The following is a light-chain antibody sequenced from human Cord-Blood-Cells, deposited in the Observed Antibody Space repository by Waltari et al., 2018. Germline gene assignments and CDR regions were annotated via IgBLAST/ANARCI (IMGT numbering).Light chain of an antibody. V-gene: IGLV1-40*01. J-gene: IGLJ3*02. CDR3: QSYDSSLSGWV. Sequence: QAVLTPPPSVSGAPGQRVTISCTGSSSNIGAGYDVPWYQQLPGTAPKLLLYGNSNRPSGVPDRCSGSKSGTSASLAITGLQAEDEADYYCQSYDSSLSGWVFGGGTKLTVL. CDR2: GNS. CDR1: SSNIGAGYD.